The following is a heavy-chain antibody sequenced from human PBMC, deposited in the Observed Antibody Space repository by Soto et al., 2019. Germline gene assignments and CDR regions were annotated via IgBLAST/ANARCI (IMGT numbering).Heavy chain of an antibody. D-gene: IGHD2-21*01. CDR2: IYHSGST. CDR1: GDSISRGGYY. V-gene: IGHV4-31*03. J-gene: IGHJ5*02. Sequence: QVQLQESGPGLVKPSQTLSLTCTVSGDSISRGGYYWNWIRQHPRKGLEWIGYIYHSGSTNYNPSLKSRVTISVDTSKNQLSLKLSNVTAADTAGYYCARDGAGAYGLGWFAPWGQGILVTVSS. CDR3: ARDGAGAYGLGWFAP.